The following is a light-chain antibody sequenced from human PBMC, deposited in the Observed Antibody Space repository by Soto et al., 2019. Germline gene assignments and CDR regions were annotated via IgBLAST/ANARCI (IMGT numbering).Light chain of an antibody. CDR2: GAF. V-gene: IGKV3-15*01. J-gene: IGKJ1*01. Sequence: EIEMTQSPATLSLAPGERVTLSCRASESVSTNLAWYQQKAGQAPSLLIYGAFTRATGIPARFSGTGSGTEFTLTISSLQSEDFALYYCQQYNDWPLTFGQGTKVDIK. CDR3: QQYNDWPLT. CDR1: ESVSTN.